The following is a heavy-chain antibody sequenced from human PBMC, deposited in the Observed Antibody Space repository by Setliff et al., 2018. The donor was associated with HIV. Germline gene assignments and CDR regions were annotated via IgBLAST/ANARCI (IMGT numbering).Heavy chain of an antibody. CDR3: AKADRGYGRNWFDP. Sequence: GGSLRLSCAASGFTFSSYAMSWVRQAPGKGLEWVSGISGSGGSTYYADSVKGRFTISRDNSKNTLCLQMNSLRAEDTAVYYCAKADRGYGRNWFDPWGQGTLVTVSS. D-gene: IGHD4-17*01. V-gene: IGHV3-23*01. CDR2: ISGSGGST. CDR1: GFTFSSYA. J-gene: IGHJ5*02.